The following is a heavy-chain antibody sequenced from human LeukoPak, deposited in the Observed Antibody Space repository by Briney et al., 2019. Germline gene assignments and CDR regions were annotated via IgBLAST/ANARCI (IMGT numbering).Heavy chain of an antibody. V-gene: IGHV1-8*01. Sequence: ASVKVSCKASGYTFTSYDINWVRQAPGQGLEWMGWMNPNSGNTGYAQKFQGRVTMTRNTSISTAYMELSSLRSEDTAVYYCARGRRDYGGKPLSYWGQGTLSPSPQ. CDR2: MNPNSGNT. J-gene: IGHJ4*02. CDR1: GYTFTSYD. D-gene: IGHD4-23*01. CDR3: ARGRRDYGGKPLSY.